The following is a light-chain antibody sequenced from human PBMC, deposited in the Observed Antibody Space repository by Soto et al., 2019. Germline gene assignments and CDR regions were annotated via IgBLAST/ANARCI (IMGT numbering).Light chain of an antibody. J-gene: IGKJ3*01. Sequence: IQLTQSPSSLSASVGDRVTITCRASQGISSYLAWYQQKPGKAPKLLIYAASTLQSGVPSRFRGIGSGTDFTLTIGGLKPEDFAPYYCQQFNSYPPGATFGLGPKWISN. CDR3: QQFNSYPPGAT. V-gene: IGKV1-9*01. CDR1: QGISSY. CDR2: AAS.